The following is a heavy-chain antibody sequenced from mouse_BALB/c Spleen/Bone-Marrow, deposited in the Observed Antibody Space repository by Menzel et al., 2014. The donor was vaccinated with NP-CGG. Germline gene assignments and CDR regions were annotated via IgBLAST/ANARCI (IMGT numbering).Heavy chain of an antibody. V-gene: IGHV14-4*02. D-gene: IGHD2-14*01. CDR2: IDPENGDT. CDR1: GFNIKDYY. CDR3: NRYDWYFDV. Sequence: VQLQQSGAELVRPGASVKLSCTASGFNIKDYYMHWVKQRPEQGLEWIGWIDPENGDTEYAPKFQGKATMTADTSSNTACLQVSSLTSEDTAVYYCNRYDWYFDVWGEGTTVTVSS. J-gene: IGHJ1*01.